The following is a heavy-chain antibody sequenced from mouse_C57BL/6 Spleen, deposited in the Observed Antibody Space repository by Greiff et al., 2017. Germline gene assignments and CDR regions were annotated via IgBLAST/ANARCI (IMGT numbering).Heavy chain of an antibody. D-gene: IGHD1-2*01. J-gene: IGHJ4*01. CDR1: GFTFSDYG. Sequence: EVQVVESGGGLVKPGGSLKLSCAASGFTFSDYGMHWVRQAPEKGLEWVAYISSGSSTIYYADTVKGRFTISRDNAKNTLFLQMTRLRSEDTAMYYCARPAGPYAMDYWGQGTSVTVSS. CDR2: ISSGSSTI. CDR3: ARPAGPYAMDY. V-gene: IGHV5-17*01.